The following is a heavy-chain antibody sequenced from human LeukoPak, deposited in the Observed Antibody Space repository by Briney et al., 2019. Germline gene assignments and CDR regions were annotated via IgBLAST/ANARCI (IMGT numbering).Heavy chain of an antibody. D-gene: IGHD2-2*01. J-gene: IGHJ5*02. CDR2: INPNSGGT. V-gene: IGHV1-2*02. Sequence: GASVKVSCKASGYTFTSYYMHWVRQAPGQGLEWMGWINPNSGGTNYAQKFQGRVTMTRDTSISTAYMELSRLRSDDTAVYYCASASPPIVVVPAAVRGFDPWGQGTLVTVSS. CDR3: ASASPPIVVVPAAVRGFDP. CDR1: GYTFTSYY.